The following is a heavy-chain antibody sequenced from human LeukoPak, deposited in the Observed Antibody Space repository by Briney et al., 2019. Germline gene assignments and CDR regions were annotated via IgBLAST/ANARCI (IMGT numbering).Heavy chain of an antibody. CDR1: GYTLTELS. D-gene: IGHD3-3*01. Sequence: GASVKVSCKVSGYTLTELSMHWVRQAPGKGLEWMGGFDPEDGETIYAQKFQGRVTMTEDTSTDTAYMELSSLRSEDTAVYYCAADKAVWSGYYWAFDIWGQGTMVTVSS. J-gene: IGHJ3*02. V-gene: IGHV1-24*01. CDR3: AADKAVWSGYYWAFDI. CDR2: FDPEDGET.